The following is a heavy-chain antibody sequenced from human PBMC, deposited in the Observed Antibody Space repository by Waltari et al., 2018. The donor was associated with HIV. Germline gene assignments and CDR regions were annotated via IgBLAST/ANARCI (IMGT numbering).Heavy chain of an antibody. V-gene: IGHV4-34*02. CDR3: AGGPTGDLINYDRWAYFDS. J-gene: IGHJ4*02. D-gene: IGHD3-16*01. CDR1: NTSFNAYY. Sequence: QVHLQQWGAGLLKPSGTLSLTCAVYNTSFNAYYWSWIRQSPERGFGWIGEINHDGGATHSLSLRCRATISVDSAKKQFSLRLTSVTAADIGVYYCAGGPTGDLINYDRWAYFDSCSQGTLVTVSA. CDR2: INHDGGA.